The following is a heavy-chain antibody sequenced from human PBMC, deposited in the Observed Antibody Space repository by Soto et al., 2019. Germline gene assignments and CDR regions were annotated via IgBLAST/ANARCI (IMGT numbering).Heavy chain of an antibody. D-gene: IGHD1-7*01. V-gene: IGHV4-59*01. Sequence: SVTCTVSAGSISSYYWSWIRQPPGKGREWIGYIYYSGSTNYNPSLKSRVTISVDTSKNQFSLKLSSVTAADTAVYYCARGKYNWNYSNYYYYYGMDVWGQGTTVTVSS. CDR2: IYYSGST. CDR3: ARGKYNWNYSNYYYYYGMDV. CDR1: AGSISSYY. J-gene: IGHJ6*02.